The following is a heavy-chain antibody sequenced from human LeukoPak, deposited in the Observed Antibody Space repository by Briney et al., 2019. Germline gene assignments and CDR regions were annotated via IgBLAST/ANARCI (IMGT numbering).Heavy chain of an antibody. CDR2: ISGSGGST. J-gene: IGHJ4*02. CDR1: GFTFSSYA. CDR3: AKVFKRGSSGWYSYFDY. Sequence: GGSLRLSCAASGFTFSSYAMSWVRQAPGKGLEWVSAISGSGGSTYYADSVKGRFTISRDNSKNTLYLQMNSLRAEDTAVYYCAKVFKRGSSGWYSYFDYWGRGTLVTVSS. V-gene: IGHV3-23*01. D-gene: IGHD6-19*01.